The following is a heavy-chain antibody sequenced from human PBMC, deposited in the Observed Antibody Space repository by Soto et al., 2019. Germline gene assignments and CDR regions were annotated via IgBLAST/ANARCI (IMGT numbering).Heavy chain of an antibody. CDR1: GFTFDDYT. D-gene: IGHD6-19*01. V-gene: IGHV3-43*01. CDR2: ISWDGGST. J-gene: IGHJ4*02. Sequence: GGSLRLSCAVSGFTFDDYTMHWVRQAPGKGLEWLSLISWDGGSTYYADSVKSRFTISRDNSKNSLFLQMNSLRAEDTALYYCAKDIAGSGWYSLDYWGQGTLVTVSS. CDR3: AKDIAGSGWYSLDY.